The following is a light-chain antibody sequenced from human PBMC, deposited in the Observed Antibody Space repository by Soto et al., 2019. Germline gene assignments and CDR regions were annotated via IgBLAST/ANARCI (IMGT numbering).Light chain of an antibody. CDR3: QQYAGSPPKYI. CDR1: QSVSSY. J-gene: IGKJ2*01. V-gene: IGKV3-20*01. Sequence: EIVLTQSPATLSLSPGERATLSCRASQSVSSYLAWYQQKPGQAPRLLIYDASNRATGIPARFSGSGSGTDFTLTISRLEPEDFAVYYCQQYAGSPPKYIFGQGTKVDI. CDR2: DAS.